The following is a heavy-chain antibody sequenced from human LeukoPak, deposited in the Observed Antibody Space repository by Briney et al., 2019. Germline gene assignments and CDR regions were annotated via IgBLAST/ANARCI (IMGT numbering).Heavy chain of an antibody. CDR2: IYYSVST. D-gene: IGHD5-24*01. J-gene: IGHJ4*02. CDR1: GGSISSYY. V-gene: IGHV4-59*08. CDR3: ARGWRDGYNFRY. Sequence: PSETLSLTCTVSGGSISSYYWSWIRQPPGKGLEWIGYIYYSVSTNYNPSLKSRVTISADTSKNQFSLRLTSVTAADTAVYYCARGWRDGYNFRYWGQGALVTVSS.